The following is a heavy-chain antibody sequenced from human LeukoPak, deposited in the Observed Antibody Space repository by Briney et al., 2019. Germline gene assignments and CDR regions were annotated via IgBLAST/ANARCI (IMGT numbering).Heavy chain of an antibody. D-gene: IGHD4-23*01. J-gene: IGHJ4*02. CDR3: AKDVPRKTTVVKYYFDY. CDR1: GVTFSSYW. V-gene: IGHV3-7*03. CDR2: IKEDGSEK. Sequence: GGSLRLSCAASGVTFSSYWMSWVRQAPGKGLEWVANIKEDGSEKYYVDSVKGRFTISRDNSKNTLYLQMNSLRAEDTAVYYCAKDVPRKTTVVKYYFDYWGQGTLVTVSS.